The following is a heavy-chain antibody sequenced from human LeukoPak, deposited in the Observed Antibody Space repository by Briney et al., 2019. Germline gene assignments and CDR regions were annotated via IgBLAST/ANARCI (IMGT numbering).Heavy chain of an antibody. V-gene: IGHV4-38-2*02. CDR1: GYSISSGYY. CDR3: TREVRSAWASFDP. D-gene: IGHD1-26*01. J-gene: IGHJ5*02. Sequence: SETLSLTCTVSGYSISSGYYWGWIRQPPGKGLEWIGSIHYSARIYYDPSLKSRLTISPDTSKNQFSLKLTSVTAADTAVYYCTREVRSAWASFDPWGQGTLVTVSS. CDR2: IHYSARI.